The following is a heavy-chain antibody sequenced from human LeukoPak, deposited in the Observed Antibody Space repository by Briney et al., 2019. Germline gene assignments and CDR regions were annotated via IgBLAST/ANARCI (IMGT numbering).Heavy chain of an antibody. CDR1: GYSISSGYY. CDR2: IDRSGNT. Sequence: PSETLSLTCAVSGYSISSGYYWGWIRQSPGKGLEWIGRIDRSGNTYYNPPLKSRVAISVDTSSNQFSLRLTSVTAADTAAYYCARMDDYFGSGNYYNVINYYYMDVWGKGTTVTVS. CDR3: ARMDDYFGSGNYYNVINYYYMDV. J-gene: IGHJ6*03. V-gene: IGHV4-38-2*01. D-gene: IGHD3-10*01.